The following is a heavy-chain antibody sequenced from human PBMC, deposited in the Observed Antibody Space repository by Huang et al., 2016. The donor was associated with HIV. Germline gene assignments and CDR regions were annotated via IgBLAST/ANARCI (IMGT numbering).Heavy chain of an antibody. V-gene: IGHV4-39*01. CDR1: GGSIRSSDYH. D-gene: IGHD3-10*01. J-gene: IGHJ6*03. CDR3: ARHREGPVAYYSGWGSHLNYMDV. Sequence: QLLLQESGPGLVKPSEALALTCAVSGGSIRSSDYHWGWVRQPPGKGLEWIGSIYYKGSTHYRPALKSRVTIAVDTSKNLFFLNLTSMTAADTAVDYCARHREGPVAYYSGWGSHLNYMDVWGRGRTVVVSS. CDR2: IYYKGST.